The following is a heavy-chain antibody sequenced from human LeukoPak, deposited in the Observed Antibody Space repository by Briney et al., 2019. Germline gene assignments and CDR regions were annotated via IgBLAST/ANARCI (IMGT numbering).Heavy chain of an antibody. D-gene: IGHD5-18*01. V-gene: IGHV3-74*01. Sequence: PGESLRLSCAASGFTFSSYWMHWVRQAPGKGLVWVSRINSDGSSTSYADSVKGRFTISRDNAKNTLYLQMNSLRAEDTAVYYCARGRGYSYGGRFDYWGQGTLVTVSS. J-gene: IGHJ4*02. CDR2: INSDGSST. CDR1: GFTFSSYW. CDR3: ARGRGYSYGGRFDY.